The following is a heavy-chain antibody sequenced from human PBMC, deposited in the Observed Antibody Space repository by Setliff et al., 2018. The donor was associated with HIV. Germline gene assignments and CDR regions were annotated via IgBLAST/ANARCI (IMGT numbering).Heavy chain of an antibody. V-gene: IGHV4-31*03. J-gene: IGHJ4*02. CDR1: GGSISSGGYY. CDR3: ARRDWLPLGGLDY. CDR2: IYYSGST. D-gene: IGHD3-10*01. Sequence: SETLSLTCTVSGGSISSGGYYWSWIRQHPGKGLEWIGYIYYSGSTNYNPSLKSRVTISIDRSKNQFSLKLSSVTAADTAVYYCARRDWLPLGGLDYWGQGTLVTVSS.